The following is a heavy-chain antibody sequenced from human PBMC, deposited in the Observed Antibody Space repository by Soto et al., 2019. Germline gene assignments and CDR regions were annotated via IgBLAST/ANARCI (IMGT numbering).Heavy chain of an antibody. D-gene: IGHD6-19*01. Sequence: GGSLRLSCAASGFTFSNYAMSWVRQAPGKGLEWVSVINSDGTTYYADSVKGRFSISRDNSKSTLCLQMNSLSVEDTAIYYCASRPRGSVAGTLDSWGQGSLVTVSS. V-gene: IGHV3-23*01. J-gene: IGHJ5*01. CDR2: INSDGTT. CDR1: GFTFSNYA. CDR3: ASRPRGSVAGTLDS.